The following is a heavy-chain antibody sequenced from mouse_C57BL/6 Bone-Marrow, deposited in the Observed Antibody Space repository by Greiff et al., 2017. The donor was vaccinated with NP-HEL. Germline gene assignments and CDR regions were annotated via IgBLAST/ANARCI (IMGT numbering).Heavy chain of an antibody. J-gene: IGHJ2*01. Sequence: QVQLQQSGAELARPGASVKMSCKASGYTFTSYTMHWVKQRPGQGLEWIGYINPSSGYTKYNQKFKDKATLTADKSPSTAYMQLSSLTSEDSAVYYCARAYYYGSSEDYFDYWGQGTTLTVSS. CDR1: GYTFTSYT. CDR3: ARAYYYGSSEDYFDY. D-gene: IGHD1-1*01. V-gene: IGHV1-4*01. CDR2: INPSSGYT.